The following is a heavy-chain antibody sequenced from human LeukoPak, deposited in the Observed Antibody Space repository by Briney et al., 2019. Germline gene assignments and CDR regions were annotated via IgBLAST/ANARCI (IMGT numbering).Heavy chain of an antibody. CDR3: ARDIYGSGYGFFDV. V-gene: IGHV4-59*01. Sequence: PSETLSLTCTVSGGSISSYYWSWVRQPPGEGLEWIAYIHYTGTINYNPSLKSRLSTTVDTSKRQFSMTLSSVTAADTAVYYCARDIYGSGYGFFDVWGQGALVSVSA. CDR2: IHYTGTI. CDR1: GGSISSYY. J-gene: IGHJ4*02. D-gene: IGHD3-10*01.